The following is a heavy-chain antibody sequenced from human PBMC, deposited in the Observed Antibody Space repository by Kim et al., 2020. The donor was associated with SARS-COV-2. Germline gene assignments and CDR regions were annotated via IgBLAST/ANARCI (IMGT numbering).Heavy chain of an antibody. CDR1: GDSISTTDYS. CDR2: IYFSGSM. V-gene: IGHV4-39*01. J-gene: IGHJ2*01. CDR3: GRLKRGSDRFHPRHFYFDL. Sequence: SETLSLTCTVSGDSISTTDYSWGWIRQPPGKGLEWIENIYFSGSMFYSPSLKSRVTISADTSKNQFSLKLDSVTAADTAIYYCGRLKRGSDRFHPRHFYFDLWGRGTPVTVSS. D-gene: IGHD3-22*01.